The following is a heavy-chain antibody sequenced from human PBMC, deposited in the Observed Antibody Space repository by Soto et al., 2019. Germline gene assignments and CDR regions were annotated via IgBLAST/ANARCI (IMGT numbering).Heavy chain of an antibody. CDR1: GFIVNNIF. Sequence: EVQLMESGGGLVQPGGSLRLSCAASGFIVNNIFMTWVRQAPGKGLEWLSTISSDDNTYYADSVKGRFTISRDSPKTTFYLKITRRGAEDTAGYPGGKNNLGGSTDFHPGGRGALFPVSS. J-gene: IGHJ1*01. V-gene: IGHV3-66*01. D-gene: IGHD3-3*01. CDR2: ISSDDNT. CDR3: GKNNLGGSTDFHP.